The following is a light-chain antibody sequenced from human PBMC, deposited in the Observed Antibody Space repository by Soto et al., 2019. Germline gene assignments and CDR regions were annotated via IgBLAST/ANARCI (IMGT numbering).Light chain of an antibody. CDR1: QYITIY. CDR2: DAS. CDR3: QQRADWPIT. V-gene: IGKV3-11*01. Sequence: EIVLTQSPATLSLSPGERATLSCRASQYITIYLAWYQQKPGQAPRLLIYDASNRATGIPARCSGSGSGTDFTLTSSILAHDYFAVYYCQQRADWPITFGQGTRLEI. J-gene: IGKJ5*01.